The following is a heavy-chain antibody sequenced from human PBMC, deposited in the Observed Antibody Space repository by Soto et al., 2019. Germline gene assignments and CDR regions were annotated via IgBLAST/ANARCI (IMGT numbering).Heavy chain of an antibody. CDR1: GGTFSSYA. J-gene: IGHJ6*02. V-gene: IGHV1-69*06. Sequence: SVKVSCKASGGTFSSYAISWVRQAPGQGLEWMGGIIPIFGTANYAQKFQGRVTITADKSTSTAYMELSSLRSEDTAVYYCARVTGPNYDFWSGYYPDYYYYGMDVWGQGTTVTVS. CDR3: ARVTGPNYDFWSGYYPDYYYYGMDV. CDR2: IIPIFGTA. D-gene: IGHD3-3*01.